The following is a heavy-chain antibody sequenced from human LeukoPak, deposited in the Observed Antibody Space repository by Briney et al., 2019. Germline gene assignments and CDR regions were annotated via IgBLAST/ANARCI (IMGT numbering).Heavy chain of an antibody. CDR3: SRRTPGYCSGGTCYGFQH. J-gene: IGHJ1*01. CDR1: GFTFSSYS. D-gene: IGHD2-15*01. CDR2: ISSISSYI. V-gene: IGHV3-21*01. Sequence: GGSLRLSWAASGFTFSSYSMNWVRQAPGKGLEWVSSISSISSYIYYADSVKGRFTISRDNAKNSLYRQMNRRRTERTAVYDCSRRTPGYCSGGTCYGFQHWGQGTLVTVSS.